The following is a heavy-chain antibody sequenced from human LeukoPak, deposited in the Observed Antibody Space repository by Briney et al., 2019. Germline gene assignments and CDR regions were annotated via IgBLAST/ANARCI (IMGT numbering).Heavy chain of an antibody. V-gene: IGHV4-39*01. CDR2: IYYSGST. CDR3: ASALNYDILTGYREWRNNWFDP. CDR1: GGSISSSSYY. D-gene: IGHD3-9*01. Sequence: SETLSLTCTVSGGSISSSSYYWGWIRQPPGKGLEWIGSIYYSGSTYYNPSLKSRVTISVDTSKNQFSLKLSSVTAADTAVYYCASALNYDILTGYREWRNNWFDPWGQGTLVTVSS. J-gene: IGHJ5*02.